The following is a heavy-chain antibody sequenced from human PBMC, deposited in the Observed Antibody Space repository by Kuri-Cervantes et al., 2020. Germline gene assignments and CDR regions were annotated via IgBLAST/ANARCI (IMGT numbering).Heavy chain of an antibody. CDR2: VKQDGSEK. V-gene: IGHV3-7*01. D-gene: IGHD3-3*01. J-gene: IGHJ3*02. Sequence: GESLKISCAASGFTFSSYSMNWVRQAPGKGLEWVANVKQDGSEKYYVDSVKGRFTISRDNAKNSLYLQMNSLRAEDTAVYYCAREPIFGVVTVDAFDIWGQGTMVTCSS. CDR3: AREPIFGVVTVDAFDI. CDR1: GFTFSSYS.